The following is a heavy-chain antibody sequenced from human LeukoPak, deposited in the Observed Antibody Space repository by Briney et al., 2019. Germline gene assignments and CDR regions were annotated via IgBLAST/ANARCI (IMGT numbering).Heavy chain of an antibody. V-gene: IGHV3-30*18. Sequence: PGGSLRLSCAASGFTFRNYAMHWVRQAPGKGLEWVAIMSSDGRTKYYADSVKGRFTISRDTSKNTLYLEMNSLRVEDTAVYYCSKELEDTARLYYFDQWGQGTLVTVSS. J-gene: IGHJ4*02. D-gene: IGHD2-15*01. CDR1: GFTFRNYA. CDR3: SKELEDTARLYYFDQ. CDR2: MSSDGRTK.